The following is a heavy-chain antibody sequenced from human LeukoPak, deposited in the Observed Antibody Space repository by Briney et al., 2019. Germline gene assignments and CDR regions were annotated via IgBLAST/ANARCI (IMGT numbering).Heavy chain of an antibody. CDR2: ISGSGGST. V-gene: IGHV3-23*01. J-gene: IGHJ3*02. CDR3: TTALNFDIETGLYQPVAAFDI. CDR1: GFTFSSYG. D-gene: IGHD3-9*01. Sequence: PGGTLRLSCAASGFTFSSYGMSWVRQAPGKGLEWVSAISGSGGSTYYADSVKGRFTISRDNSKNTLYLQMNSLKTEDTGVYYCTTALNFDIETGLYQPVAAFDIWGQGTLVTVSS.